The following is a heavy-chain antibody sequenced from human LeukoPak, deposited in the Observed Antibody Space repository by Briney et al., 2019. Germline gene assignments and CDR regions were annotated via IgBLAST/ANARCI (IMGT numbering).Heavy chain of an antibody. D-gene: IGHD2-2*01. CDR2: IYSGGNT. CDR1: GFTVSTNF. J-gene: IGHJ4*02. V-gene: IGHV3-53*01. Sequence: SGGSLRLSCAASGFTVSTNFMTWVRQAPGKGLEWVSIIYSGGNTYLADSVKGRFTISRDISKNTLYLQMNNLRAEDTAVYSCARGNCTSISCHTFDYWGQGTQVTVSS. CDR3: ARGNCTSISCHTFDY.